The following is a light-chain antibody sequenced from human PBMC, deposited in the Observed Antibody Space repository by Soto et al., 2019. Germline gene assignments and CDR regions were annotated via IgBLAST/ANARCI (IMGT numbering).Light chain of an antibody. J-gene: IGKJ1*01. Sequence: EIVLTQSPGTLSLSQGERANLSCRASQSVSSSYLAWYQQKPGQAPRLLIYGASSRATGIPDRFSGSGSGTDFTLTISRREPEDVSVYYCQQYGSSPRAFGQGTKVEIK. V-gene: IGKV3-20*01. CDR2: GAS. CDR3: QQYGSSPRA. CDR1: QSVSSSY.